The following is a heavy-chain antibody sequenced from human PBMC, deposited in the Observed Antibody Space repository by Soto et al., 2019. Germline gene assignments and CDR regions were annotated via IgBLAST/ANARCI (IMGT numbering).Heavy chain of an antibody. CDR1: DGSFAAYY. CDR3: ARFLLGYCSGGSCYSRQDSFHI. V-gene: IGHV4-34*10. D-gene: IGHD2-15*01. J-gene: IGHJ3*02. CDR2: INRIGSS. Sequence: LSLTCAVYDGSFAAYYWCWIRQLPGTRAEWIGEINRIGSSNYNPSLTSRFTMSVDTSTNQFSLRLSSVTAGDTAAYYCARFLLGYCSGGSCYSRQDSFHIWGQGTVVTVSS.